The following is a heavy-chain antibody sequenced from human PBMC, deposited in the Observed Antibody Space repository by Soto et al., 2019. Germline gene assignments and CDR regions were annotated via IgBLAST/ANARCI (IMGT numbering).Heavy chain of an antibody. Sequence: GGSLRLSCAASGFTFSSYAMNWVRQAPGKGLEWVSVISGSGDSTYYAESVKGRFTISRDNSKNTLYLQMNSLRAEDTAVYYCAKRGSGSYFDYWGQGTLVTVSS. CDR3: AKRGSGSYFDY. CDR1: GFTFSSYA. V-gene: IGHV3-23*01. CDR2: ISGSGDST. J-gene: IGHJ4*02. D-gene: IGHD1-26*01.